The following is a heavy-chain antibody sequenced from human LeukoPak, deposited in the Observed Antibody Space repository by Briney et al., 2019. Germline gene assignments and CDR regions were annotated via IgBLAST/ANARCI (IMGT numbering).Heavy chain of an antibody. V-gene: IGHV3-30*18. CDR2: ISYDGSNK. D-gene: IGHD3-10*01. CDR3: AKGPIWFGELLGNFDY. J-gene: IGHJ4*02. Sequence: GGSLRLSCAASGFTFSSYGMHWVRQAPGKGLEWEAVISYDGSNKYYADSVKGRFTISRDNSKNTLYLQMNSLRAEDTAVYYCAKGPIWFGELLGNFDYWGQGTLVTVSS. CDR1: GFTFSSYG.